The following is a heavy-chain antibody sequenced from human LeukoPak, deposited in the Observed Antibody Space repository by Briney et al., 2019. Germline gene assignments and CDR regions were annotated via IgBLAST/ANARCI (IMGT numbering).Heavy chain of an antibody. CDR1: GDSVSSNSAA. V-gene: IGHV6-1*01. J-gene: IGHJ4*02. D-gene: IGHD3-22*01. Sequence: SQTLSLTCAISGDSVSSNSAAWNWIRQSPSRGLEWLGRTYYRSKWFNDYAVSVKSRVTINADTSNNQFSLHLNSVTPEDAAMYYCVREEYYYDSSGYYPNFDHWGQGTLVTVSS. CDR3: VREEYYYDSSGYYPNFDH. CDR2: TYYRSKWFN.